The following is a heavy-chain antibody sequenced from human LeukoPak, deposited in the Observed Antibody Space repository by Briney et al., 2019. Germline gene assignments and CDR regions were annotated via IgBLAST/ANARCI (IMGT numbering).Heavy chain of an antibody. CDR3: ADITIVRWAVLTD. CDR2: IYYSGRT. CDR1: GGSISSSSYY. V-gene: IGHV4-39*01. D-gene: IGHD3-10*01. J-gene: IGHJ4*02. Sequence: PSETLSLTCAVSGGSISSSSYYWGWIRQPPGKGLEWTGSIYYSGRTYYNPSLKRRFTISVDTSKNQSALKLGSVTAVDTAVYFCADITIVRWAVLTDWGQGTLVTVSS.